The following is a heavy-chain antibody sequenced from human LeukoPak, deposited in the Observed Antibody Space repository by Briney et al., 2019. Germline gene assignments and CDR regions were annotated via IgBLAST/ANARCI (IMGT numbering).Heavy chain of an antibody. CDR3: ARVEQQLVLSGAFDI. J-gene: IGHJ3*02. CDR2: IYYSGST. D-gene: IGHD6-13*01. Sequence: PSGTLSLTCTVSGGSISSGGYYWSWIRQHPGKGLEWIGYIYYSGSTYYNPSLKSRVTISVDTSKNQFSLKLSSVTAADTAVYYCARVEQQLVLSGAFDIWGQGTMVTVSS. CDR1: GGSISSGGYY. V-gene: IGHV4-31*03.